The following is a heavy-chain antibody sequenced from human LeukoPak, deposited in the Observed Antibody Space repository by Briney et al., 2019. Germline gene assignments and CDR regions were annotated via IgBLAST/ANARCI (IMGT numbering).Heavy chain of an antibody. J-gene: IGHJ4*02. Sequence: GGSLRLSCAASGFSFTGYWMHWVRQAPGKGLVWISCINIDASVTTYADSVKGRFTISRDNAKKTAYLQMNSLRAEDTAVYYCARVPVDGYSTSFDYWGQGSLVTVSS. CDR2: INIDASVT. D-gene: IGHD2/OR15-2a*01. CDR3: ARVPVDGYSTSFDY. CDR1: GFSFTGYW. V-gene: IGHV3-74*01.